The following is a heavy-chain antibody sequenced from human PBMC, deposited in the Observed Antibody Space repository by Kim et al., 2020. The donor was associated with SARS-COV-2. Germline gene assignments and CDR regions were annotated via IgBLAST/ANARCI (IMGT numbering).Heavy chain of an antibody. J-gene: IGHJ6*01. CDR2: ISYDGTNK. CDR3: ATGLAQWLASRYFFGMDV. D-gene: IGHD6-19*01. CDR1: GFTFRNYA. Sequence: GGSLRLSCAASGFTFRNYAIHWVRQAPGKGPEWVSVISYDGTNKYYADSVKGRFTISRDNSKDTLYLQMNSLRIDDTGLYYFATGLAQWLASRYFFGMDV. V-gene: IGHV3-30-3*01.